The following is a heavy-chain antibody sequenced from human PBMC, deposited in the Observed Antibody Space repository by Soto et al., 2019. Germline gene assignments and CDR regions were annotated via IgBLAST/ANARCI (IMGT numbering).Heavy chain of an antibody. CDR2: ISGSGVST. D-gene: IGHD2-15*01. CDR3: ATRSLSPYCSAGSCYSPFDY. Sequence: EVQLLESGGGLVQPGGSLRLSCAASGFTFSSYAMSWVRQAPGKGLEWVSTISGSGVSTYYADSVKGRITISRDNSKNTLYLQRNSLRAEDTAVYYCATRSLSPYCSAGSCYSPFDYWGQGTLVTVSS. CDR1: GFTFSSYA. V-gene: IGHV3-23*01. J-gene: IGHJ4*02.